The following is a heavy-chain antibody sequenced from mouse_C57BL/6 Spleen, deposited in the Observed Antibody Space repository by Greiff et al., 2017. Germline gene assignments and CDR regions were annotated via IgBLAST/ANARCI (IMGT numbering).Heavy chain of an antibody. J-gene: IGHJ1*03. CDR2: ISSGSSTI. CDR3: ATPVATGYFDV. Sequence: EVQGVESGGGLVKPGGSLKLSCAASGFTFSDYGMHWVRQAPEKGLEWVAYISSGSSTIYYADTVKGRFTSSRDNAKNTLFLQMTSLGYEDTAMYYCATPVATGYFDVWGTGTTVTVSS. D-gene: IGHD1-1*01. V-gene: IGHV5-17*01. CDR1: GFTFSDYG.